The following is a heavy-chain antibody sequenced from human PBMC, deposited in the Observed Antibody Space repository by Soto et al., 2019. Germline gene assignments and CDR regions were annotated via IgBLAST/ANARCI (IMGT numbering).Heavy chain of an antibody. D-gene: IGHD2-21*01. CDR3: ARGLSVLSFPGTDWFHP. Sequence: SVKVSCKASGGTFSSYTISWVRQAPGQGLEWMGRIIPILGIANYAQKFQGRVTITADKSTSTAYMELSSLRSEDTAVYYCARGLSVLSFPGTDWFHPWGQGTLVTVSS. CDR2: IIPILGIA. J-gene: IGHJ5*02. CDR1: GGTFSSYT. V-gene: IGHV1-69*02.